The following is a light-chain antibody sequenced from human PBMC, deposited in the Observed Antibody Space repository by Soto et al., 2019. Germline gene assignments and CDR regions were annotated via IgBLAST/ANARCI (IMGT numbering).Light chain of an antibody. CDR3: QQTSIIPWT. CDR1: QSLSSSY. J-gene: IGKJ1*01. Sequence: EIVLTQSPVTLSLSPGERATLSCRASQSLSSSYFACYQHKPGQGPRLLIYGAFTRATCIPDRFSGSGSGTDFTLTISSLHPEDFATYYCQQTSIIPWTFGQGTTVEF. V-gene: IGKV3-20*01. CDR2: GAF.